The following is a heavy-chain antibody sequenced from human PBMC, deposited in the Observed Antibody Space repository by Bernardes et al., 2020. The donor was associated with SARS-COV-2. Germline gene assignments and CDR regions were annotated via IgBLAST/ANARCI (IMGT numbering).Heavy chain of an antibody. V-gene: IGHV1-2*02. Sequence: ASVKVSCKASGYTFTGYYMHWVRQAPGQGLEWMGWINPNSGGTNYAQKFQGRVTMTRDTSISTAYMELSRLRSDDTAVYYCARVGLGLNYYYYGMDVWGQGTTVTVSS. CDR3: ARVGLGLNYYYYGMDV. CDR2: INPNSGGT. CDR1: GYTFTGYY. J-gene: IGHJ6*02. D-gene: IGHD1-26*01.